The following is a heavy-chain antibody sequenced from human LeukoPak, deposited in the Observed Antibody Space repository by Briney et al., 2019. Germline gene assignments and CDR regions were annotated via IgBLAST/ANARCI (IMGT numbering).Heavy chain of an antibody. Sequence: GGSLRLSCAASGFTFSGSAMHWVRQASGKGLEWVGRIRSKANSYATAYAASVKGRFTISRDDSKNTAYLQMNSLKTEDTAVHYCTRPNCSGGSCYQDYWGQGTLVTVSS. CDR2: IRSKANSYAT. CDR3: TRPNCSGGSCYQDY. J-gene: IGHJ4*02. D-gene: IGHD2-15*01. V-gene: IGHV3-73*01. CDR1: GFTFSGSA.